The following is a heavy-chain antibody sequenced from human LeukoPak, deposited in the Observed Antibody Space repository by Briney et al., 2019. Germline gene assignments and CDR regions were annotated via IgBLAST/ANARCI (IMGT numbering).Heavy chain of an antibody. Sequence: PGGSLRLSCAASGFTFSSYGMHWVRQAPGRGLEWVAVRWYDGSNKYYADSVKGRFTISRDNSKNTLYLQMNSLRAEDTAVYYCARDTRETPFDYWGQGTLVTVSS. CDR2: RWYDGSNK. D-gene: IGHD5-24*01. J-gene: IGHJ4*02. V-gene: IGHV3-33*01. CDR1: GFTFSSYG. CDR3: ARDTRETPFDY.